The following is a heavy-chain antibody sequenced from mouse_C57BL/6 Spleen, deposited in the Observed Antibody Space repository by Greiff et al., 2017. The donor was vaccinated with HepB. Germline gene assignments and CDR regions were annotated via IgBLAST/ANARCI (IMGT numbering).Heavy chain of an antibody. CDR3: ARRRDSNYLFDY. D-gene: IGHD2-5*01. V-gene: IGHV5-6*01. CDR1: GFTFSSYG. J-gene: IGHJ2*01. Sequence: EVQRVESGGDLVKPGGSLKLSCAASGFTFSSYGMSWVRQTPDKRLEWVATISGGSYTYYPDSVKGRFTISRDNAKNTLYLQMSSLKSEDTAMYYCARRRDSNYLFDYWGQGTTLTVSS. CDR2: ISGGSYT.